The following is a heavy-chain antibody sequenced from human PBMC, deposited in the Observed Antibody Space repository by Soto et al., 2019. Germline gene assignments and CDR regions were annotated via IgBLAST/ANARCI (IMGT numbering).Heavy chain of an antibody. V-gene: IGHV3-7*03. Sequence: GGSLRLSCAASGFTFSSYWMSWVRQAPGKGLEWVANIKQDGSEKYYVDSVKGRFTISRDNAKNSLYLHMNSLRAEDTAVYYCARSSITMIVVAHDAFDIWGQGTMVTVSS. CDR1: GFTFSSYW. CDR3: ARSSITMIVVAHDAFDI. D-gene: IGHD3-22*01. J-gene: IGHJ3*02. CDR2: IKQDGSEK.